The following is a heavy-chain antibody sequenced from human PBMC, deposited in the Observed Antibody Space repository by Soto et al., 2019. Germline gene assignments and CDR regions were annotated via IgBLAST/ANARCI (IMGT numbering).Heavy chain of an antibody. CDR3: AREGEMPYYYYGLDV. Sequence: QVQLVQSGAEVRKPGASVKVSCKASGYTFTTYGISWVRQAPGQGLEWMGWISGYNGHTKYAQKFQGRVTMTTDTSTSTVYMDLRSLTSDDTAVYYCAREGEMPYYYYGLDVWGQGTKVTVSS. J-gene: IGHJ6*02. CDR1: GYTFTTYG. CDR2: ISGYNGHT. D-gene: IGHD3-16*01. V-gene: IGHV1-18*01.